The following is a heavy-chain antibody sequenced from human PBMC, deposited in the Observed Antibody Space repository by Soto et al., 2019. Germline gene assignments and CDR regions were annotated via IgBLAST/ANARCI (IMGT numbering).Heavy chain of an antibody. D-gene: IGHD3-22*01. Sequence: SETLSLTCAVSGGSISSSNWWSWVRQPPGKGLEWIGEIYHSGSTNYNPSLKSRVTISVDKSKNQFSLKLSSVTAADTAVYYCARTELIPDYYDSSGYKPYFDYWGQGTLVTVSS. CDR1: GGSISSSNW. J-gene: IGHJ4*02. CDR3: ARTELIPDYYDSSGYKPYFDY. V-gene: IGHV4-4*02. CDR2: IYHSGST.